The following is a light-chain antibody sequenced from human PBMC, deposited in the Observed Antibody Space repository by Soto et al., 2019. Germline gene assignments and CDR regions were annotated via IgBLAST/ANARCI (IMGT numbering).Light chain of an antibody. CDR1: QNISHF. V-gene: IGKV1-39*01. Sequence: DIQLTQSPSSLSASLGDRVTITCRASQNISHFLNWVQQKVGKAPKLLIYVASNLKRGVSSRFSGSGSGTDFTLTITSLQPEDFATYYCQQGYTAPQTFGQGTKVEL. CDR3: QQGYTAPQT. CDR2: VAS. J-gene: IGKJ1*01.